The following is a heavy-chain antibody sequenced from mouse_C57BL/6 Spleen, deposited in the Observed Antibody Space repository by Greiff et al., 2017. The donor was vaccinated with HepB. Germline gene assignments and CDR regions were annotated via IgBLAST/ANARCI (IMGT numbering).Heavy chain of an antibody. CDR1: GYTFTDYY. CDR2: INPYNGGT. Sequence: DVQLQESGPVLVKPGASVKMSCKASGYTFTDYYMNWVKQSHGKSLEWIGVINPYNGGTSYNQKFKGKATLTVDKSSSTAYMELNSLTSEDSAVYYCARYYYGSSWFAYWGQGTLVTVSA. J-gene: IGHJ3*01. D-gene: IGHD1-1*01. V-gene: IGHV1-19*01. CDR3: ARYYYGSSWFAY.